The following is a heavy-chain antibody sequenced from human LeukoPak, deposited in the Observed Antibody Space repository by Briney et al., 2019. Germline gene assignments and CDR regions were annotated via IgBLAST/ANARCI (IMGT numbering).Heavy chain of an antibody. V-gene: IGHV3-23*01. CDR2: ISGSGGST. J-gene: IGHJ4*02. Sequence: AGGSLRLSCAASGFTFSSYAMSWVRQAPGKGLEWVSAISGSGGSTYYADSVKGRFTISRDNSKNTLYLQMNSLRAEDTAVYYCAKDQVGSRDYGIYWGQGTLVTVSS. CDR3: AKDQVGSRDYGIY. D-gene: IGHD4-17*01. CDR1: GFTFSSYA.